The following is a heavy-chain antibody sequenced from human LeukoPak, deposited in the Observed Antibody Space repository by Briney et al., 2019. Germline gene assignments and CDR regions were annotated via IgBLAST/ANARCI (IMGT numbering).Heavy chain of an antibody. CDR3: AKYLRATVTARDAFDI. CDR2: ISGSGGST. J-gene: IGHJ3*02. D-gene: IGHD4-17*01. CDR1: GFTFSSYA. Sequence: PGVSLRLSCAASGFTFSSYAMSWVRQAPGKGLEWVSAISGSGGSTYYADSVKGRFTISRDNSKSTLYLHMNSLRAEDTAVYYCAKYLRATVTARDAFDIWGQGTMVTVSS. V-gene: IGHV3-23*01.